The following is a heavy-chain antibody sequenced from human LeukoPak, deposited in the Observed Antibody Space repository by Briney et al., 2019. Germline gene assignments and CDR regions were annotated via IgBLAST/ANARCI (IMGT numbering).Heavy chain of an antibody. CDR2: IYYSGST. V-gene: IGHV4-59*08. D-gene: IGHD1-26*01. J-gene: IGHJ4*02. CDR3: ARHAGSYYGDFDY. CDR1: GGSISSCY. Sequence: RPSETLSLTCTVSGGSISSCYWSWIRQPPGKGLEWIGYIYYSGSTSYNPSLKSRVTISVDTSKNQFSLKLSSVTAADTAVYYCARHAGSYYGDFDYWGQGTLVTVSS.